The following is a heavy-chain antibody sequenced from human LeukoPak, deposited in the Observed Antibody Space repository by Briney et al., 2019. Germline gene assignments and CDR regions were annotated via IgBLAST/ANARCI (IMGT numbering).Heavy chain of an antibody. CDR3: ARDPYSGYFDY. V-gene: IGHV3-48*01. CDR2: ISSGSSTV. Sequence: GGSLRLSCAASGFTFSDYSMNWVRQAPGKGLEWVSYISSGSSTVYYADSVKGRFTISRDNAKNSLYLQMNSLRAEDTAVYYCARDPYSGYFDYWGQGTLVTVSS. D-gene: IGHD6-13*01. J-gene: IGHJ4*02. CDR1: GFTFSDYS.